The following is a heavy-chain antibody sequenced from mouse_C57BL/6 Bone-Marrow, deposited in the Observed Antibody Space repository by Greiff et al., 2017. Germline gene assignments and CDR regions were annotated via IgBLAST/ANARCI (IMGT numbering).Heavy chain of an antibody. D-gene: IGHD2-2*01. CDR2: IRNKANGYTT. CDR3: ARYGYPLDY. V-gene: IGHV7-3*01. Sequence: EVKLVESGGGLVQPGGSLSLSCAASGFTFTDYYMSWVRQPPGKALEWLGFIRNKANGYTTEYSASVKGRFTISRDNSQSILYLQMNALGAEDSATYYCARYGYPLDYWGQGTTLTVSS. J-gene: IGHJ2*01. CDR1: GFTFTDYY.